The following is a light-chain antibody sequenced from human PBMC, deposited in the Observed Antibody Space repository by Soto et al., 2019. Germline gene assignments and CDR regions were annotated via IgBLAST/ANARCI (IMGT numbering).Light chain of an antibody. CDR3: CSYAGGSYV. Sequence: QSALTQPRSGSGSPGQSVAISCTGTSSDVGGYNYVSWYQQHPGKAPKLMIYDVSKRPSGVPDRFSGSKSGNTASLTISGLQAEDEADYYCCSYAGGSYVFGTGTKVTVL. J-gene: IGLJ1*01. CDR2: DVS. CDR1: SSDVGGYNY. V-gene: IGLV2-11*01.